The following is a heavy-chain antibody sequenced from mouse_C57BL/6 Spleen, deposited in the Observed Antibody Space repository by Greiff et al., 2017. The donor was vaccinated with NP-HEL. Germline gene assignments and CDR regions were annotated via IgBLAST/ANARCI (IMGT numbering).Heavy chain of an antibody. CDR2: ISGGGGNT. CDR3: ARGYYSNYGYFDV. Sequence: EVNVVESGGGLVKPGGSLKLSCAASGFTFSSYTMSWVRQTPEKRLEWVATISGGGGNTYYPDSVKGRFTISRDNAKNTLYLQMSSLRSEDTALYYCARGYYSNYGYFDVWGTGTTVTVSS. J-gene: IGHJ1*03. CDR1: GFTFSSYT. D-gene: IGHD2-5*01. V-gene: IGHV5-9*01.